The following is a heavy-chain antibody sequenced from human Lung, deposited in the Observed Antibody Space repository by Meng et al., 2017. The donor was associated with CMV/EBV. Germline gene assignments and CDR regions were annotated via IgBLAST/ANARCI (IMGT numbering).Heavy chain of an antibody. D-gene: IGHD4-23*01. CDR3: ARDYYGSTDKY. V-gene: IGHV3-21*01. CDR1: GFTFSTYS. J-gene: IGHJ4*02. Sequence: ESXKISCAASGFTFSTYSMNWVRQAPGKGLEWVSSISSSSSYIYYADSVKGRFTISRDNAKNSLYLQMNSLRAEDTAVYYCARDYYGSTDKYWGQGTLV. CDR2: ISSSSSYI.